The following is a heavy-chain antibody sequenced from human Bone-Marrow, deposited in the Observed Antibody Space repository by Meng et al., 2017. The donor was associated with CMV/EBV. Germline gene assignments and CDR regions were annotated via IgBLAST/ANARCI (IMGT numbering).Heavy chain of an antibody. CDR3: ARFDTAMGGMDV. CDR1: GGSISSSSYY. J-gene: IGHJ6*02. V-gene: IGHV4-39*01. Sequence: ESLKISCTVSGGSISSSSYYWGWIRQPPGKGLEWIGSIYYSGSTYYNPSLKSRVTISVDTSKNQFSLKLSSVTAADTAVYYCARFDTAMGGMDVWGQGTTVTVSS. D-gene: IGHD5-18*01. CDR2: IYYSGST.